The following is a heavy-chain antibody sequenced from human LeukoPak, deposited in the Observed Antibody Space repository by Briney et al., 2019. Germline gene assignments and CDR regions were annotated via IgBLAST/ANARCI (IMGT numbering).Heavy chain of an antibody. Sequence: SETLSLTCAVYGGSFSDYYWSWIRQPPGKGLEWIGEINHSGGTNYNPSLKSRVTISVDTSKNHFSLNLSSVTAADTAVYYCARVYSTSGYNWFDPWGQGTLVTVSS. D-gene: IGHD6-6*01. J-gene: IGHJ5*02. CDR2: INHSGGT. CDR3: ARVYSTSGYNWFDP. V-gene: IGHV4-34*01. CDR1: GGSFSDYY.